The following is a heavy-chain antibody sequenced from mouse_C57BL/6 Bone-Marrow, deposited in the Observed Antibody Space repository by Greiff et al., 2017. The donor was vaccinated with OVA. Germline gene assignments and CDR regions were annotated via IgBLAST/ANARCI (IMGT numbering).Heavy chain of an antibody. CDR3: ATISLITTVVAPHYYAMDY. V-gene: IGHV1-74*01. CDR1: GYTFTSYW. Sequence: QVQLQQSGAELARPGASVKVSCKASGYTFTSYWMHWVKQRPGQGLEWIGRIHPSDSDTNYNQKFKGKATLTVDKSSSTAYMQLSSLTSEDSAVYYCATISLITTVVAPHYYAMDYWGQGTSVTVSS. J-gene: IGHJ4*01. CDR2: IHPSDSDT. D-gene: IGHD1-1*01.